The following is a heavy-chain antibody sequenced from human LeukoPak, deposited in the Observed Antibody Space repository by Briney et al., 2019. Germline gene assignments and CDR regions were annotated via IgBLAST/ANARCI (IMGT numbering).Heavy chain of an antibody. CDR2: ISWNSGSI. D-gene: IGHD6-19*01. CDR3: AKDIGSGWFYGMDV. CDR1: GFTFDDYA. J-gene: IGHJ6*02. V-gene: IGHV3-9*01. Sequence: PGRSLRLSCAASGFTFDDYAMHWDRQAPGQGLEWVSGISWNSGSIGYADSVKGRFTISRDNAKNSLYLQMNSLRAEDTALYYCAKDIGSGWFYGMDVWGQGTTVTVSS.